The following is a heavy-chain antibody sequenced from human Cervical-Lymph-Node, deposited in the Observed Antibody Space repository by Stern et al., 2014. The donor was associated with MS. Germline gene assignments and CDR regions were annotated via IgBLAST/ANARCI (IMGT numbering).Heavy chain of an antibody. CDR3: ARPAAARYFDY. J-gene: IGHJ4*02. Sequence: VQLVESGGGVVQSGRSLRLSCATSGFTFGRHSMHWVRQAPGKGLEWVAIISYDGSSQHYADSVKGRFTIPRSNSNNTLFLQMNSLRVEDTAIYYCARPAAARYFDYWGQGSQVTVSS. CDR1: GFTFGRHS. CDR2: ISYDGSSQ. V-gene: IGHV3-30-3*01. D-gene: IGHD6-25*01.